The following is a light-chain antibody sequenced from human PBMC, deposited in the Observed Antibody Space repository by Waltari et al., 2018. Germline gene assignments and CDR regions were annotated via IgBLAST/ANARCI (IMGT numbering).Light chain of an antibody. CDR3: QQRRNWPLT. CDR2: DTS. V-gene: IGKV3-11*01. Sequence: DIVLTQSPATLSLSPGERATLSCRASQSIHNYLAWHQQKPGQAPRLLIYDTSNRATGISARFSVSGFGTDFTLTISSLEPEDFAVYYCQQRRNWPLTFSGGTKVEIK. J-gene: IGKJ4*01. CDR1: QSIHNY.